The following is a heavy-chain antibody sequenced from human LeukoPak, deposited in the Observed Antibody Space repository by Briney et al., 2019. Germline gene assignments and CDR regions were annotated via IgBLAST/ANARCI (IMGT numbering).Heavy chain of an antibody. D-gene: IGHD3-10*01. V-gene: IGHV3-7*01. CDR3: AKLAKYFYGSETYYFFEH. CDR1: GFSFTTYW. CDR2: IKQDGTEK. J-gene: IGHJ4*02. Sequence: PGGSLRLSCAASGFSFTTYWMGWVRQAPGKGLEWAANIKQDGTEKYYVDSVKGRFTISRDNAKNSLYLQMNSLRVEDTAVYYCAKLAKYFYGSETYYFFEHWGQGTPVTASS.